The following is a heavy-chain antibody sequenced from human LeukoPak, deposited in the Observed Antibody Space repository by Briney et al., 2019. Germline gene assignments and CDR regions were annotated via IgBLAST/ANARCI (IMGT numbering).Heavy chain of an antibody. J-gene: IGHJ4*02. V-gene: IGHV3-48*01. D-gene: IGHD3-22*01. CDR1: GFTFSSYS. CDR2: ISSSSSTI. CDR3: AKDRGYYDSSGYSMTDY. Sequence: QPGGSLRLSCAASGFTFSSYSMNWVRQAPGKGLEWVSYISSSSSTIYYADSVKGRFTISRDNSQNTLYLQMNSLTAEDTAVYYCAKDRGYYDSSGYSMTDYWGQGTLVTVSS.